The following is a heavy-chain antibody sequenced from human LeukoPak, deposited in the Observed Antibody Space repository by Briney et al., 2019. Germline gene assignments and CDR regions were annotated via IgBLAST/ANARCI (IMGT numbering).Heavy chain of an antibody. J-gene: IGHJ6*03. CDR1: GYTFTSYG. V-gene: IGHV1-18*01. CDR3: AREVPAKYSSGSYPRALYRYMDV. CDR2: ISAYSAKT. Sequence: ASVKVSCKASGYTFTSYGISWVPQAPGQGLGWMGCISAYSAKTNYAQKLQGRVTMTTDTSTSTAYMELRSLRSDDTAVYYCAREVPAKYSSGSYPRALYRYMDVWGRGTRVTFS. D-gene: IGHD6-19*01.